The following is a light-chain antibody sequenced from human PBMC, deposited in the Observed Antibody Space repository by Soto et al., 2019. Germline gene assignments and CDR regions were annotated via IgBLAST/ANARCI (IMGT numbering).Light chain of an antibody. V-gene: IGKV3-11*01. CDR1: QSVSSY. CDR3: QQRSNWLT. CDR2: DAS. J-gene: IGKJ4*01. Sequence: EIVLTQSQATLSLSPGARATLSCRASQSVSSYLAWYQQKPGQAPMLLIYDASNRATGIPARFSGSGSVTDFTLTISSLEPDDVAVYYCQQRSNWLTFGGGTKVEIK.